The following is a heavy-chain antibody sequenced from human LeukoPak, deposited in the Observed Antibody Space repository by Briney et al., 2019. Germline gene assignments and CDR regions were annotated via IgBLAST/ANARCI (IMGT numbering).Heavy chain of an antibody. Sequence: GRSLRLSCAASGFTFSTYTMHWVRQAPGKGLEWVAVISYDGSLKYYADSVKGRFTISRDNSKNTVFLQMKSLRAEDTAVYYCARGECYGSGSYWYYFDYWGQGTLVTVSS. CDR2: ISYDGSLK. D-gene: IGHD3-10*01. CDR1: GFTFSTYT. J-gene: IGHJ4*02. CDR3: ARGECYGSGSYWYYFDY. V-gene: IGHV3-30*04.